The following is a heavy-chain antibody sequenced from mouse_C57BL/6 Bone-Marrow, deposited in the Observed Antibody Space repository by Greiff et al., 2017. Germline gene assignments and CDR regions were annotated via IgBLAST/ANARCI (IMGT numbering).Heavy chain of an antibody. J-gene: IGHJ3*01. CDR2: IDPENGDT. CDR3: PTYGPDWFAY. Sequence: VQLQQSGAELVRPGASVKLSCTASGFNIKDDYMHWVKQRPEQGLEWIGWIDPENGDTEYASKFQGKATITADTSSNTADLQLSSLTSEDTAVNYCPTYGPDWFAYWGQGTVVTVSA. CDR1: GFNIKDDY. V-gene: IGHV14-4*01. D-gene: IGHD1-1*02.